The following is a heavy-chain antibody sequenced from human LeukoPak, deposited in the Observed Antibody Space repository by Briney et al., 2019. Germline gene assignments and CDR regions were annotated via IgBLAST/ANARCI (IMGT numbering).Heavy chain of an antibody. J-gene: IGHJ4*02. CDR1: GFAFSTYW. V-gene: IGHV3-7*01. CDR2: INQEGSVK. Sequence: GGSLRLSCAASGFAFSTYWMDWVRQAPGKGLEWVGNINQEGSVKHYVDSVRGRFTISRDNARNSVYLQMSALRVEDTAVYYCTRDSVFWGQGSLVTASS. CDR3: TRDSVF.